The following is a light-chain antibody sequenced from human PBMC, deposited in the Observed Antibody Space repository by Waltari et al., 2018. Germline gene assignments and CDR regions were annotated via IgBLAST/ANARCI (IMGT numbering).Light chain of an antibody. CDR3: QQYYNTPLT. J-gene: IGKJ4*01. V-gene: IGKV4-1*01. CDR1: QTVLHSSNNKNY. Sequence: DIVMTQAPDSLAVSLGERATINCKSTQTVLHSSNNKNYLAWHQQKPGQHPKLLIYWASTRESGVPDRFSGSGSGTDFPLTISSLQAEDVAVYYCQQYYNTPLTFGGGTKVEIK. CDR2: WAS.